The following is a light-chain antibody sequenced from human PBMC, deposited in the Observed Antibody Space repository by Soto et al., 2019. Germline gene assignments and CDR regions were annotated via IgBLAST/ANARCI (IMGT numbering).Light chain of an antibody. J-gene: IGLJ1*01. V-gene: IGLV2-14*01. CDR3: CSYRSGSSPYYL. CDR1: SSDIGGYNG. Sequence: QSALTQPASVCGSPGHSITISCTGTSSDIGGYNGVSWYQQHPGKAPQVMIFEGSYRPSGISNRFSGRKSGNVACVTISGLQAADEADYYCCSYRSGSSPYYLFGTGTKVTVL. CDR2: EGS.